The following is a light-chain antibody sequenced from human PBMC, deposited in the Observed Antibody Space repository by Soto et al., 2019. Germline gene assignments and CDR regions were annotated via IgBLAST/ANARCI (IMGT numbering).Light chain of an antibody. CDR3: QTWGTGIQV. CDR1: SGHSSYA. Sequence: QLVLTQSPSASASLGASVKLSCTLSSGHSSYAIAWHQQQPEKGPRYLMKLNSDGSHSKGDGIPDRFSGSSSAAERYLTISSLQSEDEADYYCQTWGTGIQVFGAGTKLTVL. CDR2: LNSDGSH. J-gene: IGLJ2*01. V-gene: IGLV4-69*01.